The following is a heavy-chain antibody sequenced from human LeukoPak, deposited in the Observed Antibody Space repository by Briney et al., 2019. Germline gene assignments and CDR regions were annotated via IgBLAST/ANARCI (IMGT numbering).Heavy chain of an antibody. J-gene: IGHJ4*02. Sequence: GGSLRLSCAASGFTFSTYAMNWVRLAPGKGLEWVSTITNSGGTTNYAESVKGRFTISRDNSKNTLYLQMNSLRVEDRAVYYCAKDGVAPGSSGDYFDYWGQGTLVTVSS. D-gene: IGHD3-10*01. CDR3: AKDGVAPGSSGDYFDY. CDR2: ITNSGGTT. CDR1: GFTFSTYA. V-gene: IGHV3-23*01.